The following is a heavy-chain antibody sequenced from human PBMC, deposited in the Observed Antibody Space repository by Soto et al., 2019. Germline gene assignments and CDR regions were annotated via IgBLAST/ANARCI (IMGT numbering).Heavy chain of an antibody. CDR3: ARGKTLPTPFDY. CDR1: GYTFTSYA. J-gene: IGHJ4*02. V-gene: IGHV1-3*01. CDR2: INAGNGNT. Sequence: ASVKVSCKASGYTFTSYAMHWVRQAPGQRLEWMGWINAGNGNTKYSQKFQGRVTITRDTSASTAYMELSSLRSEDTAVYYCARGKTLPTPFDYWGRGTRVTVSA.